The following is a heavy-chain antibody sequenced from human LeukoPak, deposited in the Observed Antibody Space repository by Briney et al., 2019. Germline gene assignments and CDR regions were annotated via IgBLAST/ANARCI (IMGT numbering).Heavy chain of an antibody. V-gene: IGHV3-33*06. CDR2: IWYDGSNK. CDR1: GFTFSSYG. Sequence: PGGSLRLSCAASGFTFSSYGMHWVRQAPGKGLEWVAVIWYDGSNKYYADSVKGRFTISRDNSKNTLYLQMNSLRAEDTAVYYCAKDGYSSGWYDGGFDYWGQGTLVTVSS. J-gene: IGHJ4*02. D-gene: IGHD6-19*01. CDR3: AKDGYSSGWYDGGFDY.